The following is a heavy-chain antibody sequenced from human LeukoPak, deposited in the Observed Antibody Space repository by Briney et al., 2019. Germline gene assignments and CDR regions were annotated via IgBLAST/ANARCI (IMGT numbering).Heavy chain of an antibody. CDR2: IYSAGTT. J-gene: IGHJ3*02. D-gene: IGHD1-1*01. CDR1: GFTVSSNY. Sequence: PGGSLRLSCAASGFTVSSNYMSWVRQAPGKGLEWVSVIYSAGTTYYAASVKGRFTISRDISKNTLYLQMNSLRVEDTAMYYCARDFLDWGTPTGAFDIWGQGTMVTVSS. V-gene: IGHV3-66*01. CDR3: ARDFLDWGTPTGAFDI.